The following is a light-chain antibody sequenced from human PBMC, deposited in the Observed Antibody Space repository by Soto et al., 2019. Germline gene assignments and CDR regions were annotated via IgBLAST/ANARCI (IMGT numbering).Light chain of an antibody. CDR1: QSVLYSSNSKNY. Sequence: DIVMTQSPDSVAVSLGERATINCKSSQSVLYSSNSKNYLSWYQQKPGQPPKLLIYCAATREAGVPDRCSGSGSGTDFTLTISSLQAEDVAVYYCQQYYSTPRTFGQGTKVDIK. CDR2: CAA. CDR3: QQYYSTPRT. J-gene: IGKJ1*01. V-gene: IGKV4-1*01.